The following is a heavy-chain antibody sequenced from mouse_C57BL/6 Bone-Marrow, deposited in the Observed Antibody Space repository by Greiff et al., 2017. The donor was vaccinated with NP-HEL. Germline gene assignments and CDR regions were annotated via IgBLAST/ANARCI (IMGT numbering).Heavy chain of an antibody. D-gene: IGHD1-1*01. CDR3: APSTVVAAEYAMDY. J-gene: IGHJ4*01. V-gene: IGHV1-64*01. CDR2: IHPNSGST. CDR1: GYTFTSYW. Sequence: VQLQQPGAELVKPGASVKLSCKASGYTFTSYWMHWVKQRPGQGLEWIGMIHPNSGSTNYNQKFKSKATLTVDKSSSTAYMQLSSLTSEDSAVYYGAPSTVVAAEYAMDYWGQGTSVTVSS.